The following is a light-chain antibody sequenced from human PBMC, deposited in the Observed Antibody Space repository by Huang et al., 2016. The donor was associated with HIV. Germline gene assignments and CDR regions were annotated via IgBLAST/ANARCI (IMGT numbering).Light chain of an antibody. V-gene: IGKV4-1*01. J-gene: IGKJ1*01. Sequence: DIIMTQSPDPLAVSLGERATLNCRSSQSVYSSSTSKDYMAWFQQKPGQPPRLLLFWASTREAGVPDRFSGSGSGTHFTLTIANLEAEDAAIYYCQQYYSSPQTFGQGTRVEVK. CDR2: WAS. CDR3: QQYYSSPQT. CDR1: QSVYSSSTSKDY.